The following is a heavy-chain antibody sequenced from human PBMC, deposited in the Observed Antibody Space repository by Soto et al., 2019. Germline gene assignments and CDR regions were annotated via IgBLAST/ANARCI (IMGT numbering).Heavy chain of an antibody. Sequence: SEILSLTCTVSGGSISSYYWSWIRQPPGKGLEWIGYIYYSGSTNYNPSLKSRVTISVDTSKNQFSLKLSSVTAADTAVYYCAGHEDIVATTRSGDAFDIWGQGTMVTVSS. CDR1: GGSISSYY. CDR2: IYYSGST. J-gene: IGHJ3*02. V-gene: IGHV4-59*08. D-gene: IGHD5-12*01. CDR3: AGHEDIVATTRSGDAFDI.